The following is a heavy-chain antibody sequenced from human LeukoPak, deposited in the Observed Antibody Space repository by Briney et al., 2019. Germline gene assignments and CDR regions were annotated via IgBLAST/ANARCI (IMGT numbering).Heavy chain of an antibody. CDR2: IYHSGST. J-gene: IGHJ4*02. CDR1: GGSISSGGYY. Sequence: PSETLSLTCTVSGGSISSGGYYWSWIRQPPGKGLEWIGYIYHSGSTYYNPSLKSRVTISVDRSKNQFSLKLSSVTAADTAVYYCARGVSAAAAGTSFDYWGQGTLVTVSS. D-gene: IGHD6-13*01. CDR3: ARGVSAAAAGTSFDY. V-gene: IGHV4-30-2*01.